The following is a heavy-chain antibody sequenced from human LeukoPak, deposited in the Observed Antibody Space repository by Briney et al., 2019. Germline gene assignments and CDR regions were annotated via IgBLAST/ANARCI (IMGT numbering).Heavy chain of an antibody. CDR2: ISAYNGNT. CDR3: ARGLDYVWGSYRRPPHYFDY. CDR1: GHTFTSYG. D-gene: IGHD3-16*02. Sequence: GASVKVSCKASGHTFTSYGISWVRQAPGQGLEWMGWISAYNGNTNYAQKLQGRVTMTTDTSTSTAYMELRSLRSDDTAVYYCARGLDYVWGSYRRPPHYFDYWGQGTLVTVSS. J-gene: IGHJ4*02. V-gene: IGHV1-18*01.